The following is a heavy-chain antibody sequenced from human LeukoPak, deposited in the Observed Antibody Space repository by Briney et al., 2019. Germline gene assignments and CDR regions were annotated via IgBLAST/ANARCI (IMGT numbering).Heavy chain of an antibody. J-gene: IGHJ4*02. CDR2: INPNSGGT. CDR3: ARDHSYGYGFFDY. D-gene: IGHD5-18*01. CDR1: GYTFTGYY. V-gene: IGHV1-2*02. Sequence: ASVKVSCKASGYTFTGYYMHWVRQAPGQGLEWMGWINPNSGGTNYAQKFQGRVTMTRDTSISTAYMELSRLRSDDTAVYYCARDHSYGYGFFDYWGQGTLATVSS.